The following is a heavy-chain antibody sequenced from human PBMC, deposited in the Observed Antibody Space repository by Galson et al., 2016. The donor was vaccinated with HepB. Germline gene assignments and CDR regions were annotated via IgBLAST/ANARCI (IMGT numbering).Heavy chain of an antibody. D-gene: IGHD6-13*01. CDR1: GGTFSSYA. CDR2: IIPIFGTA. Sequence: SVKVSCKASGGTFSSYAISWVRQAPGQGLEWMGGIIPIFGTANYAQKFQGRVTITADKSTSTAYMALSSLRSEDTAVYYCARTTSSSWYRKWYYFDYWGQGPLVTVSS. V-gene: IGHV1-69*06. J-gene: IGHJ4*02. CDR3: ARTTSSSWYRKWYYFDY.